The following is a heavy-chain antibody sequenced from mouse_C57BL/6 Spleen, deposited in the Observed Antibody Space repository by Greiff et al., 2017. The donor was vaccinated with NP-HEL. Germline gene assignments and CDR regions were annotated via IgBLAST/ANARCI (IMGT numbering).Heavy chain of an antibody. CDR2: IDPSDSET. CDR1: GYTFTSYW. Sequence: VQLQQPGAELVRPGSSVKLSCKASGYTFTSYWMHWVKQRPIQGLEWIGNIDPSDSETHYNQKFKDKATLTVDKSSSTAYMQLSSLTSEDSAVYYCARSGYSNYGTWFAYWGQGTLVTVSA. V-gene: IGHV1-52*01. D-gene: IGHD2-5*01. CDR3: ARSGYSNYGTWFAY. J-gene: IGHJ3*01.